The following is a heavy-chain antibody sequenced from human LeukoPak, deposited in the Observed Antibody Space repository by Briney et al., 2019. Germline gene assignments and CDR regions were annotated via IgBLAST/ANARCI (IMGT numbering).Heavy chain of an antibody. Sequence: ASVKVPCKASGYTFTAYYIHWVRQAPGQGLEWMGWINPNSGGTNYALKFRGRVTMTRDTSISTASMELSRLISDDTAVYYCARPQDHGGNVENFNIWGQGTMVTVSS. CDR1: GYTFTAYY. CDR2: INPNSGGT. CDR3: ARPQDHGGNVENFNI. V-gene: IGHV1-2*02. J-gene: IGHJ3*02. D-gene: IGHD4-23*01.